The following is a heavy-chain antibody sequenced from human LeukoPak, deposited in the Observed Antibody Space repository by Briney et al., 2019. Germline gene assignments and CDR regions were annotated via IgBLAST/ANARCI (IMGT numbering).Heavy chain of an antibody. CDR1: GFTFSSYS. J-gene: IGHJ6*03. V-gene: IGHV3-48*01. CDR3: ARNLGELSPFYYMDV. Sequence: GGSLRLSCAASGFTFSSYSMNWVRQAPGKGLEWVSYISSSSSTIYYADSVKGRFTISRDNAKNSLYLQMNSLRAEDTAVYYCARNLGELSPFYYMDVWGKGTTVTVSS. CDR2: ISSSSSTI. D-gene: IGHD3-16*02.